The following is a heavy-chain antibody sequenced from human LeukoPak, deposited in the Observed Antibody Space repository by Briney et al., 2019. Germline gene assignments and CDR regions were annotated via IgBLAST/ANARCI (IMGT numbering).Heavy chain of an antibody. CDR1: GFTFSDNY. J-gene: IGHJ4*02. Sequence: GGSLRDSCAASGFTFSDNYMIWIRQAPGKGLEWVSYIDTSGSAMYYAVPVKGRFTISRDNARNSLYLQMNSLRAEDTAVYYCARARKGSYFDYWGQGTLVTVSS. CDR2: IDTSGSAM. CDR3: ARARKGSYFDY. V-gene: IGHV3-11*04. D-gene: IGHD1-14*01.